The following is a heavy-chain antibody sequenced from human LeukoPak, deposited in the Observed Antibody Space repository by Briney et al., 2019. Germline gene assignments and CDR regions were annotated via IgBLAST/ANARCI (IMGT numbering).Heavy chain of an antibody. CDR2: FDPEDGET. Sequence: ASVKVSCKVSGYTITELSMHWVRQAPGKGLEWMGGFDPEDGETIYAQKFQGRVTMTEDTSTDTAYMELSSLRSEDTAVYYCAAEAGYSYGPSYYFDYWGQGTLVTVSS. CDR1: GYTITELS. D-gene: IGHD5-18*01. CDR3: AAEAGYSYGPSYYFDY. V-gene: IGHV1-24*01. J-gene: IGHJ4*02.